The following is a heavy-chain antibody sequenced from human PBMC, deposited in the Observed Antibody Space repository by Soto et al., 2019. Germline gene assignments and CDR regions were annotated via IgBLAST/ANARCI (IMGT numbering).Heavy chain of an antibody. D-gene: IGHD2-2*01. V-gene: IGHV1-18*01. CDR1: GYTFTSYG. CDR3: ARRLCSSTSCYADSYYFDY. CDR2: ISAYNGNT. J-gene: IGHJ4*02. Sequence: QVQLVQSGAEVKKPGASVKVSCKASGYTFTSYGISWVRQAPGQGLEWMGWISAYNGNTNYAQKLQGRVTMITGQSTGTAYMELRSLRSDDTAVYYCARRLCSSTSCYADSYYFDYWGQGTLVTVSS.